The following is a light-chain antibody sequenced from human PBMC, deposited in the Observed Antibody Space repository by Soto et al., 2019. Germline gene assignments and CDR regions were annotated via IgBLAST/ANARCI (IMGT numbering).Light chain of an antibody. J-gene: IGKJ5*01. CDR3: QQCNNWPPIT. Sequence: EIVLTQSPATLSLSPGERATLSCRASQSVVKCLAWYQQKPGQVPRLLIYDVSSRAPGIPARFSGSGSGTDFTLTISSLEPEDFGVYYCQQCNNWPPITFGQGTRLEIK. V-gene: IGKV3-11*01. CDR2: DVS. CDR1: QSVVKC.